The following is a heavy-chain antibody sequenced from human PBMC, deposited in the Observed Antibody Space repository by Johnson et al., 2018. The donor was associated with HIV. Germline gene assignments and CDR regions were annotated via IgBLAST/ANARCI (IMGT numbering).Heavy chain of an antibody. D-gene: IGHD3-16*02. J-gene: IGHJ3*01. V-gene: IGHV3-20*04. Sequence: VQLVESGGGVVQPGRSLRLSCAVAGFRFDDYGMSWVRQAPGKGLEWISTINWNGGRTGYVDSLKRRFTISRDNAKNSLYLQMDSLRPEDTALYYCVRGGLGYQNFHDPFDVWGQGTVVTVSS. CDR1: GFRFDDYG. CDR3: VRGGLGYQNFHDPFDV. CDR2: INWNGGRT.